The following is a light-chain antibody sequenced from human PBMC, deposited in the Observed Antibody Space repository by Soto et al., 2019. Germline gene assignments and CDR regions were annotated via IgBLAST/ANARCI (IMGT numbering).Light chain of an antibody. CDR2: GAS. J-gene: IGKJ2*01. CDR1: QTINTY. V-gene: IGKV1-39*01. CDR3: QQTHSTPYT. Sequence: DIQMTQSPSSLSASVGDRVTITCRASQTINTYLNWYQQKPGKAPKVLIYGASSLQSGVPSRFSGSGSGTDFTLTISSLQPEDFATYSCQQTHSTPYTFGQGTKLEIK.